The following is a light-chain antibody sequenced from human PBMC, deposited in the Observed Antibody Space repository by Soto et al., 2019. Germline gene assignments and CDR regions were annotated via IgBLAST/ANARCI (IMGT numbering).Light chain of an antibody. V-gene: IGKV3-11*01. J-gene: IGKJ5*01. Sequence: EIVLTQSPATLSLSPGERATLSCRASQSVTSYLAWYQQKPGQAPRLLIYDASNRATGIPARFSGSGSGTDVTLTISSLEPEDFAVYYCQQRSNWITFGQGTRLELK. CDR1: QSVTSY. CDR3: QQRSNWIT. CDR2: DAS.